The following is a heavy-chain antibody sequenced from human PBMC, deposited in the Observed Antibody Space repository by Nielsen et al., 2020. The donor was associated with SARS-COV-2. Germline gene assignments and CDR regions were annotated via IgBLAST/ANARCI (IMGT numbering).Heavy chain of an antibody. Sequence: ASVKVSCKASGYTFTGYGISWVRQAPGQGLEWMGWISAYNGNTNYAQKLQGRVTMTTDTSTSTAYMELRSLRYDDTAVYYCARDLYSSGWKVAYFDYWGQGTLVTVSS. CDR1: GYTFTGYG. CDR3: ARDLYSSGWKVAYFDY. CDR2: ISAYNGNT. J-gene: IGHJ4*02. D-gene: IGHD6-19*01. V-gene: IGHV1-18*01.